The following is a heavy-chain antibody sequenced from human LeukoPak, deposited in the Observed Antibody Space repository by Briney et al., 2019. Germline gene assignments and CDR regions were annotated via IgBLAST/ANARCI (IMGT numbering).Heavy chain of an antibody. Sequence: PGRSLRLSCAASGFTFSSYGMHWVRQAPGKGLEWVAVIWYDGSNKYYADSVKGRFTISRDNSKNTLYLQMNSLRAEDTAVYYCARDLSSLPYYYYGMDVWGQGTTVTVSS. CDR3: ARDLSSLPYYYYGMDV. V-gene: IGHV3-33*01. D-gene: IGHD2-15*01. J-gene: IGHJ6*02. CDR2: IWYDGSNK. CDR1: GFTFSSYG.